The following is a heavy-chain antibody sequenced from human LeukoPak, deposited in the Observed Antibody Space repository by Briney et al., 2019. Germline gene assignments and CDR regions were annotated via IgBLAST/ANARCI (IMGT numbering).Heavy chain of an antibody. CDR2: IYYSGST. V-gene: IGHV4-59*01. Sequence: AETLSLTCTVSVGSISSYYWSWIRQPPGKGLEWIGYIYYSGSTNYNPSLKSRVTISVDTSKNQFSLKLSSVTAADTAVYYCARMWGELRWELLGPAYYYYYGMDVWGQGPTVTVSS. CDR1: VGSISSYY. J-gene: IGHJ6*02. D-gene: IGHD1-26*01. CDR3: ARMWGELRWELLGPAYYYYYGMDV.